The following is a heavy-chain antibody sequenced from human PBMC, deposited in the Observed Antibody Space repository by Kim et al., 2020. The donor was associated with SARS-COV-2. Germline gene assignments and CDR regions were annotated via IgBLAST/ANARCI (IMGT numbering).Heavy chain of an antibody. CDR3: ANHGVYSTHQRRALLWFGESEY. V-gene: IGHV3-23*01. Sequence: GGSLRLSCAASGFTFSSYAMSWVRQAPGKGLEWVSAISGSGGSTYYADSVKGRFTISRDNSKNTLYLQMNSLRAEDTAVYYCANHGVYSTHQRRALLWFGESEYWGQGTLVTVSS. CDR1: GFTFSSYA. J-gene: IGHJ4*02. CDR2: ISGSGGST. D-gene: IGHD3-10*01.